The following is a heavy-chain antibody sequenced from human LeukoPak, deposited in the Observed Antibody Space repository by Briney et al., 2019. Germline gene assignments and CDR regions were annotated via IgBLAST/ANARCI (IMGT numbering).Heavy chain of an antibody. J-gene: IGHJ4*02. CDR3: AKADIVATILGALDY. CDR1: GFTFSSYA. D-gene: IGHD5-12*01. V-gene: IGHV3-23*01. CDR2: ISGSGGST. Sequence: GGSLSLSCAASGFTFSSYAMSWVRQAPGKGLEWVSAISGSGGSTYYAASVKGRFTISRDNSKNTLYLQMNSLRAEDTAVYYCAKADIVATILGALDYWGQGTLVTVSS.